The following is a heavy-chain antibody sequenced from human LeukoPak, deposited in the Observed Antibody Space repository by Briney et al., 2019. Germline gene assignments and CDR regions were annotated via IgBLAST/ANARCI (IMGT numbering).Heavy chain of an antibody. CDR2: INSDGSTT. CDR1: GFTFSSYW. Sequence: GGSPRLSCGASGFTFSSYWMHWVRQAPGKGLVWISRINSDGSTTSYADSVKGRFTISRDNAKNTLYLQMNSLRAEDTAVYYCARGNYYGQDYWGQGTLVTVS. V-gene: IGHV3-74*01. J-gene: IGHJ4*02. D-gene: IGHD3-10*01. CDR3: ARGNYYGQDY.